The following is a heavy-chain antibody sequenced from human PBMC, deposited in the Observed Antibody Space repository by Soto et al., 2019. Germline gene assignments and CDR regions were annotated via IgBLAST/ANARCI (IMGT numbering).Heavy chain of an antibody. J-gene: IGHJ6*02. CDR1: GYTFTGYY. Sequence: ASVKVSCKASGYTFTGYYMHWVRQAPGQGLEWMGWINPNSGGTNYAQKFQGRVTMTRDTSISTAYMELSRLRSDDTAVYYCAILPDVAYYFGMDVWGQGTTVTVSS. D-gene: IGHD5-12*01. CDR2: INPNSGGT. V-gene: IGHV1-2*02. CDR3: AILPDVAYYFGMDV.